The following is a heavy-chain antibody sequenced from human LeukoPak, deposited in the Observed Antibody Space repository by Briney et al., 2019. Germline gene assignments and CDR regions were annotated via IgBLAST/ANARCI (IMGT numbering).Heavy chain of an antibody. J-gene: IGHJ4*02. CDR2: IRYDGSNK. D-gene: IGHD3-3*01. CDR1: GFTVSSNY. CDR3: AKDQRVVISFVLDY. Sequence: GGSLRLSCAASGFTVSSNYMSWVRQAPGKGLEWVAFIRYDGSNKYYADSVKGRFTISRDNSKNTLYLQMNSLGVEDTAVYYCAKDQRVVISFVLDYWGQGTLVTVSS. V-gene: IGHV3-30*02.